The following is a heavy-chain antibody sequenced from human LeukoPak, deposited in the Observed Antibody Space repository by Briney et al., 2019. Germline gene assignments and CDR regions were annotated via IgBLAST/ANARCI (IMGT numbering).Heavy chain of an antibody. CDR2: ISSSSYI. J-gene: IGHJ5*02. D-gene: IGHD6-13*01. Sequence: PGGSLRLSCAASGFTFSSYSMNWVRQAPGKGLEWVSSISSSSYIYYADSVKGRFTISRDNAKNSLYLQMNSLRAEDTAVYYCARGPRYSSSTPGYWFDPWGQGTLVTVSS. CDR1: GFTFSSYS. V-gene: IGHV3-21*01. CDR3: ARGPRYSSSTPGYWFDP.